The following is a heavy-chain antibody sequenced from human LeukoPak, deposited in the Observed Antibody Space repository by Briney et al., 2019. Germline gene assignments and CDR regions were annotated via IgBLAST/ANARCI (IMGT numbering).Heavy chain of an antibody. CDR3: AKRPARPKPFDC. V-gene: IGHV3-23*01. J-gene: IGHJ4*02. Sequence: GGSLRLSCAGSGFTFSSYGMSWVRQAPGKGLEWGSAIDGSGTNTLYADSVKGRFTISRDNSKNTAYLQMNSLRAEDTAIYYCAKRPARPKPFDCWGQGTLVTVSP. CDR1: GFTFSSYG. D-gene: IGHD1-14*01. CDR2: IDGSGTNT.